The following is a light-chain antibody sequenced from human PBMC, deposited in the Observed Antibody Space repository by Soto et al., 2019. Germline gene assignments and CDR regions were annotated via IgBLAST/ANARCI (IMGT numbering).Light chain of an antibody. J-gene: IGKJ4*01. CDR2: GAS. V-gene: IGKV3-20*01. Sequence: EIVLTQSPGTLSLSPGERATLSCRASQSVSSSYLAWYQQKPGQAPRLLIYGASSRATGIPDRFSGSGSGTDFTLTISRLAPEDFAVYYCQQYCSSFFTFGGGTKVEIK. CDR3: QQYCSSFFT. CDR1: QSVSSSY.